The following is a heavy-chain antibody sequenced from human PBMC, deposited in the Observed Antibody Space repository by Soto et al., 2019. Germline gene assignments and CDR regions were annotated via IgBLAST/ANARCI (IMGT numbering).Heavy chain of an antibody. CDR2: ISYDGSNK. J-gene: IGHJ6*02. CDR3: ARAGSGWPMDV. V-gene: IGHV3-30-3*01. D-gene: IGHD6-19*01. CDR1: GFTFSSYA. Sequence: QVQLVESGGGVVQPGRSLRLSCAASGFTFSSYAMHWVRQAPGKGLEWVAVISYDGSNKYYADSVKGRFTISRDNSKNTLYLQMNSLRAGDTAVYYCARAGSGWPMDVWGQGTTVTVSS.